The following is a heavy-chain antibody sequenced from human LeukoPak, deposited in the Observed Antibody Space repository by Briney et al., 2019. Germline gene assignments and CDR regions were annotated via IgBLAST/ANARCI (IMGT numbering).Heavy chain of an antibody. D-gene: IGHD3-10*01. J-gene: IGHJ3*01. CDR2: INPNSGGT. Sequence: GASVKVSCKASGYTFTGYYMHWVRQAPGQGLEWMGWINPNSGGTNCAQKFQGRVTMTRDTSISTAYMELSRLRSDDTAVYYCARYPPGYYGSGLDLWGQGTMVTVSS. V-gene: IGHV1-2*02. CDR3: ARYPPGYYGSGLDL. CDR1: GYTFTGYY.